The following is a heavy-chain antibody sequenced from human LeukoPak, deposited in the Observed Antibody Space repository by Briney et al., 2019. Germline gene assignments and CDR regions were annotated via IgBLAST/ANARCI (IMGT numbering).Heavy chain of an antibody. CDR2: INPNSGGT. CDR1: GYTFTGYY. V-gene: IGHV1-2*02. J-gene: IGHJ4*02. CDR3: ARDSALTRYCSSTSCYWAF. D-gene: IGHD2-2*01. Sequence: GASVKVSCKASGYTFTGYYMHWVRQAPGQGLEWMGWINPNSGGTNYAQKFQGRVTMTRDTSISTAYMELSRLRSDDTAVYYCARDSALTRYCSSTSCYWAFWGQGTLVTVSS.